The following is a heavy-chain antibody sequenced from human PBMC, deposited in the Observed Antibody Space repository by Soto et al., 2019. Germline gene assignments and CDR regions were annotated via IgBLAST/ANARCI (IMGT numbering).Heavy chain of an antibody. J-gene: IGHJ4*02. Sequence: GGSLRLSCAAPGFTFSDYYMSWIRQAPGQGLEWISYISGSGSTMYYADSVKGRFTISRDNAKGSVYLQMSGLRAEDTAVYYCARLGLFDYWGRGILVTVSS. CDR1: GFTFSDYY. CDR2: ISGSGSTM. V-gene: IGHV3-11*01. CDR3: ARLGLFDY. D-gene: IGHD2-21*02.